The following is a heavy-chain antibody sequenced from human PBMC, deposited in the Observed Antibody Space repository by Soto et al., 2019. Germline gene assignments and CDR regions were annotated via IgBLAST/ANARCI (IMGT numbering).Heavy chain of an antibody. Sequence: EVQLLESGGGLVQPGGSLRLSCAASGFTFSSYAMNWVRQAPGKGLEWVSAISGSGGSTYYADSVKGRFTISRDNSKNTLYLQMNSLRAEDMAVYYCAKEVYCSSTSCYYYMDVWGKGTTVTVSS. CDR1: GFTFSSYA. CDR3: AKEVYCSSTSCYYYMDV. V-gene: IGHV3-23*01. J-gene: IGHJ6*03. D-gene: IGHD2-2*01. CDR2: ISGSGGST.